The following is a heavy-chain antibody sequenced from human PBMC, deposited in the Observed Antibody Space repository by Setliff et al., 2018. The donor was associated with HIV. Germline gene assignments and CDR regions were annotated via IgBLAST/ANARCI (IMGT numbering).Heavy chain of an antibody. D-gene: IGHD1-26*01. V-gene: IGHV4-39*07. J-gene: IGHJ4*02. CDR2: IYYSGST. CDR1: GGSISSSSYY. Sequence: KTSETLSLTCTVSGGSISSSSYYWGWIRQPPGKGLEWIGSIYYSGSTYYNPSLKSRVTISVDTSKNQFSLKLSSVAAADTAVYYCARGQWELPLDYWGQGTLVTVPQ. CDR3: ARGQWELPLDY.